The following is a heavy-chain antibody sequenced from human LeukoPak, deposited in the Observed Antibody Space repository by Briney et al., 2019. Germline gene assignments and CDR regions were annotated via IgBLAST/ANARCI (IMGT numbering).Heavy chain of an antibody. CDR3: AKDRSLGYCSSSSCYGNFMDV. Sequence: PGGSLRLSCAASGFTFSSYGMHWVRQAPGKGLEWVAVIWNDGSNKYYADSVKGRFTISRDNSKNMLYLQMNSLRAEDTAVFYCAKDRSLGYCSSSSCYGNFMDVWGKGTTVTVSS. J-gene: IGHJ6*03. V-gene: IGHV3-33*06. CDR1: GFTFSSYG. D-gene: IGHD2-2*03. CDR2: IWNDGSNK.